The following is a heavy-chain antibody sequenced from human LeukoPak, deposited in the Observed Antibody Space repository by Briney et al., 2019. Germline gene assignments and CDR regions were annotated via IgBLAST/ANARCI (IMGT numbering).Heavy chain of an antibody. CDR1: GFTVSSNY. D-gene: IGHD3-22*01. CDR3: ARGSPYYYDSSGYQPYYYYMDV. CDR2: IYSGRST. Sequence: PGGSLRLSCAASGFTVSSNYMSWVRQAPGKGLVWVSVIYSGRSTYYADSVKGRFTISRDNSKNTLYLQMNSLRAEDTAVYYCARGSPYYYDSSGYQPYYYYMDVWGKGTTVTVSS. V-gene: IGHV3-53*01. J-gene: IGHJ6*03.